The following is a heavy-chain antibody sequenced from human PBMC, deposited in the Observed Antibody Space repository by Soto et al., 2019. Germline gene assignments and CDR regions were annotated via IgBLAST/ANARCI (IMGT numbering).Heavy chain of an antibody. CDR3: ARVRPKMGAKTFFDF. Sequence: QVQLQESGPGLVKPSQTLSLTCTVSGDSVNSGRHFWSWIRQHPGKGLEWLGYIYYSGTTYYNASLKSRISMSIDTSENQFSLRLGSLTAADTAVYYCARVRPKMGAKTFFDFWGHGTRVTVSS. CDR2: IYYSGTT. V-gene: IGHV4-31*03. D-gene: IGHD1-26*01. CDR1: GDSVNSGRHF. J-gene: IGHJ4*01.